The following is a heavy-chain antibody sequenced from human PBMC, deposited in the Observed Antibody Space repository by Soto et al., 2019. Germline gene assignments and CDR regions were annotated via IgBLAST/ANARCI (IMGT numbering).Heavy chain of an antibody. D-gene: IGHD6-19*01. CDR3: ARFVRQQWLVPYYYGMDV. CDR2: TYYRSKWYN. Sequence: PSQTLSLTCDISGDSVSSNSAAWNWIRQSPSRGLEWLGRTYYRSKWYNDYAVSVKSRITINPDTSKNQFSLQLNSVTPEDTAVYYFARFVRQQWLVPYYYGMDVWGQGTTVTVSS. CDR1: GDSVSSNSAA. V-gene: IGHV6-1*01. J-gene: IGHJ6*02.